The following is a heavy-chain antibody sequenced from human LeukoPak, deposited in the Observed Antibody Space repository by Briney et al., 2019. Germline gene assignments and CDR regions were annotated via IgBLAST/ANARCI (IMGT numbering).Heavy chain of an antibody. V-gene: IGHV1-18*04. CDR1: GYTFTGYY. CDR2: ISGYNGNT. CDR3: ARDRAGPTHY. Sequence: ASVKVSCKASGYTFTGYYMHWVRQAPGQGLEWMGWISGYNGNTNYAQKLQGRVTMTTDTSTSTAYMELRSLRSDDTAVYYCARDRAGPTHYWGQGTLVTVSS. J-gene: IGHJ4*02. D-gene: IGHD6-13*01.